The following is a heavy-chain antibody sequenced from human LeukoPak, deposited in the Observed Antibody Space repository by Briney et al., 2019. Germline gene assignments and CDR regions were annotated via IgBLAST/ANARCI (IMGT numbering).Heavy chain of an antibody. CDR2: INPNSGNT. Sequence: EASVKVSFQASGYTFIDYYIHWVRQAPEQGLEWMGWINPNSGNTNWAQKFQGRVTMTRDTSITTAYMDLTSLRSDDTAMYYCARGPSSHYWFDTWGQGTLVTVSS. J-gene: IGHJ5*02. V-gene: IGHV1-2*02. D-gene: IGHD2-15*01. CDR1: GYTFIDYY. CDR3: ARGPSSHYWFDT.